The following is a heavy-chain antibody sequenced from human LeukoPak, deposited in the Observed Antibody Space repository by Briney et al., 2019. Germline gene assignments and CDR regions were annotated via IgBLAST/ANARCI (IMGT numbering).Heavy chain of an antibody. V-gene: IGHV3-21*01. CDR1: GFTFSSYS. CDR3: ARVYYYDSTGGGY. CDR2: ISSSSSYI. Sequence: GGSLRLPCAASGFTFSSYSMNWVRQAPGKGLEWVSSISSSSSYIYYADSVKGRFTISRDNAKNSLYLQMNGLRAEDTAVYYCARVYYYDSTGGGYWGQGTLVTVSS. D-gene: IGHD3-22*01. J-gene: IGHJ4*02.